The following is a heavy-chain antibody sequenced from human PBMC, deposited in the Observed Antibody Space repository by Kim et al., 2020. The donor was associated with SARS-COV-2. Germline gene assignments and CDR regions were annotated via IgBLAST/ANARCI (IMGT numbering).Heavy chain of an antibody. Sequence: IYNADSVKGRFTISRDNAKNSLYLHMNSLRAEDTAVYYCTTSGTNAFDIWGLGTMLIVSS. CDR2: I. J-gene: IGHJ3*02. V-gene: IGHV3-21*06. CDR3: TTSGTNAFDI.